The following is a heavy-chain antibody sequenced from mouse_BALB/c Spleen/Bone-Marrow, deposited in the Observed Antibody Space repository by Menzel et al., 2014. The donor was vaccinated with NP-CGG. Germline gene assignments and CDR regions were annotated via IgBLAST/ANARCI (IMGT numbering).Heavy chain of an antibody. D-gene: IGHD2-3*01. CDR3: ARYDYAIDY. V-gene: IGHV1S41*01. CDR1: GYSFASYW. J-gene: IGHJ4*01. Sequence: DLVKPGASVKLSCKASGYSFASYWINWLKQRPGQGLEWIGRLAPGSGSTYYNEMFKGKATLTADTSSNTAYIQLSSLSSEDSAVYFCARYDYAIDYWGQGTSVTVSS. CDR2: LAPGSGST.